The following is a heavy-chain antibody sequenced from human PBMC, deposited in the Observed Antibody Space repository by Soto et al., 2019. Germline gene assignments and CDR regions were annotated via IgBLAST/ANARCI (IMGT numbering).Heavy chain of an antibody. CDR1: GGSISSYY. D-gene: IGHD2-8*01. CDR3: ARRYAGNFDY. CDR2: IYYSGST. V-gene: IGHV4-59*01. J-gene: IGHJ4*02. Sequence: QVQLQESGPGLVKPSETLSLTCTVSGGSISSYYWSWIRQPPGKGLEWIGYIYYSGSTNYNPSLMRRVTISVDTSKNQFSLKLSSVTAADTAVYYCARRYAGNFDYWGQGTLVTVSS.